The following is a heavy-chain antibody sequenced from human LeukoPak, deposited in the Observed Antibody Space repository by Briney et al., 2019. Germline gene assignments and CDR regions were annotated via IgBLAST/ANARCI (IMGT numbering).Heavy chain of an antibody. Sequence: SETLSLTCTVSGYSISSGYYWGWIRQPPGKGLEWIGSIYHSGSTYYNPSLKSRVTISVDTSKNQFSLKLSSVTAADTAVYYCARKVLSGSYYYYYYMDVWGKGTTVTVSS. V-gene: IGHV4-38-2*02. CDR2: IYHSGST. J-gene: IGHJ6*03. D-gene: IGHD1-26*01. CDR1: GYSISSGYY. CDR3: ARKVLSGSYYYYYYMDV.